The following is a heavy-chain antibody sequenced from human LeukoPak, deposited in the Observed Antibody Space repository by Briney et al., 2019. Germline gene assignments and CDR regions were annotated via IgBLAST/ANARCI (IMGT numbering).Heavy chain of an antibody. Sequence: GGSLRLSCTAPGFTFGDYAMIWFREAPGKGVEWVSFIRSKAYGGTTEYAASVKGRFTISIDDSKSIAYLQMNSLKTEDTAVYYCTRVGYDFWSGYYQEEFDYWGQGTLVTVSS. CDR3: TRVGYDFWSGYYQEEFDY. CDR2: IRSKAYGGTT. V-gene: IGHV3-49*03. CDR1: GFTFGDYA. J-gene: IGHJ4*02. D-gene: IGHD3-3*01.